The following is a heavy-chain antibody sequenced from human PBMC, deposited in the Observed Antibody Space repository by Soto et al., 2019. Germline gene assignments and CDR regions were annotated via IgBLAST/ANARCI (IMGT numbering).Heavy chain of an antibody. Sequence: GESLKISCKGSGYNFTSYWIGWVRQMPGKGLEWMGIIYPGDSDTRYSPSFQGQVTISADKSISTAYLQWSRLKASDTAMYYCARSVNMVRGVYYYGMDVCGQGNTVTVSS. CDR2: IYPGDSDT. V-gene: IGHV5-51*01. D-gene: IGHD3-10*01. CDR1: GYNFTSYW. J-gene: IGHJ6*02. CDR3: ARSVNMVRGVYYYGMDV.